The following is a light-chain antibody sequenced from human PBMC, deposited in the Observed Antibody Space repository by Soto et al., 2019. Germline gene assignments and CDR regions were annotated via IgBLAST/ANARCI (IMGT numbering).Light chain of an antibody. CDR2: DVS. CDR3: TSYTSSSTQV. J-gene: IGLJ1*01. Sequence: QSALTQPASVSGSPGQSITISCTGSSSDVGGYNFVSWYQQHPGKVPKLMIYDVSSPPSGVSDRFSGSNSGNTASLTISGLQDEDEAYYYCTSYTSSSTQVFGSGTKLTVL. CDR1: SSDVGGYNF. V-gene: IGLV2-14*03.